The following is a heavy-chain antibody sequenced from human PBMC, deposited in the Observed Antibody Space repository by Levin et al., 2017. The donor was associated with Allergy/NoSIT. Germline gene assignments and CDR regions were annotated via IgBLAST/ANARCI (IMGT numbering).Heavy chain of an antibody. CDR1: GFTFSSYA. CDR3: AKSVIAGEENSDY. J-gene: IGHJ4*02. CDR2: ISSGGDST. Sequence: PGGSLRLSCAASGFTFSSYAMSWVRQAPGKGLEWVSTISSGGDSTSYTDSVKGRFTISRGNSINTLYLQMNNLRVDDTAVYYCAKSVIAGEENSDYWGQGTLLTVSS. V-gene: IGHV3-23*01. D-gene: IGHD7-27*01.